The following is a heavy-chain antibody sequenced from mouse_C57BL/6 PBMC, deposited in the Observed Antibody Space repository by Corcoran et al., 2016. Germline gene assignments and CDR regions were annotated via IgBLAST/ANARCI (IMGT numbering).Heavy chain of an antibody. Sequence: QVQLQQPGAELVMPGASVKLSCKASGYTFTSYWMHWVKQRPGQGLEWIGEIDPSDSYTNYNQKFKGKSTLTVDKSSSTAYMQLSSLTSEDSAVYYCATITTVGSYAMDYWGQGTSVTVSS. D-gene: IGHD1-1*01. CDR3: ATITTVGSYAMDY. CDR2: IDPSDSYT. V-gene: IGHV1-69*01. J-gene: IGHJ4*01. CDR1: GYTFTSYW.